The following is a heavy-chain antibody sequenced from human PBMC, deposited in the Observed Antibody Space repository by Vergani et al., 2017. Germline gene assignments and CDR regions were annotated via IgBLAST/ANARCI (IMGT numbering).Heavy chain of an antibody. V-gene: IGHV3-30*18. Sequence: QVQLAESGGGRVQPGRSLRLSCAASGFSFSSHAIHWVRQAPGKGLEWVAVISNDGSKKYYADSVKGRFTISRDNSKNTLDLQMNSLRTQDTAVYYCAKADSVTSESLQYNFDMDVWGKGTTVTVS. D-gene: IGHD3-10*01. CDR3: AKADSVTSESLQYNFDMDV. CDR2: ISNDGSKK. J-gene: IGHJ6*03. CDR1: GFSFSSHA.